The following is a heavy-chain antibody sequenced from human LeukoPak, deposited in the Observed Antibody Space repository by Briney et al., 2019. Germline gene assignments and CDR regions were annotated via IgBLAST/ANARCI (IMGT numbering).Heavy chain of an antibody. D-gene: IGHD4-23*01. V-gene: IGHV3-53*01. Sequence: GGSLRLSCAASGFTFTNYWMHWVRQAPGKGLEWVSVIYSGGSTYYADSVKGRFTISRDNSKNTLYLQMNSLRAEDTAVYYCARGATVAHDAFDIWGQGTMVTVSS. CDR2: IYSGGST. CDR1: GFTFTNYW. CDR3: ARGATVAHDAFDI. J-gene: IGHJ3*02.